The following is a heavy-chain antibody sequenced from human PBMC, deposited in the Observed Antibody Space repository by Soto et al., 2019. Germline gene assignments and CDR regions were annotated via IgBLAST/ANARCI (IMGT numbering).Heavy chain of an antibody. CDR3: ARQGGYSSSWYGGGMDV. Sequence: SVEVSCKASGGTFSSYAISWVRQAPGQGLEWMGGIIPIFGTANYAQKFQGRVTITADKSTSTAYMELSSLRSEDTAVYYCARQGGYSSSWYGGGMDVWGQGTTVTVSS. CDR2: IIPIFGTA. V-gene: IGHV1-69*06. J-gene: IGHJ6*02. D-gene: IGHD6-13*01. CDR1: GGTFSSYA.